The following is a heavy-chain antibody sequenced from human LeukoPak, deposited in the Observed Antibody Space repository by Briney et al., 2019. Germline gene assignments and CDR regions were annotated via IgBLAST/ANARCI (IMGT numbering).Heavy chain of an antibody. D-gene: IGHD5-12*01. CDR3: ARGVDIVATDQY. J-gene: IGHJ4*02. CDR2: MNPNSGNT. Sequence: VSVKVSCKASGYTFTSYDINWVRQATGQGLEWMGWMNPNSGNTGYAQKFQGRVTMTRNTSISTAYMELSSLRSEDTAVYYCARGVDIVATDQYWGQGTLVTVSS. V-gene: IGHV1-8*01. CDR1: GYTFTSYD.